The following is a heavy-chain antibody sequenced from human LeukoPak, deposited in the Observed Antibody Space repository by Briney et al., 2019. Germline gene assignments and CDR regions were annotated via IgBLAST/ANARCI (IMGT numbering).Heavy chain of an antibody. CDR2: INHSGST. V-gene: IGHV4-34*01. D-gene: IGHD3-10*01. J-gene: IGHJ4*02. CDR1: GGYFSGYY. Sequence: SETLSLTCAVYGGYFSGYYWSWIRQPPGKGLEWIGEINHSGSTNYNPSLKSRVTISVDTSKNQFSLKLSSVTAADTAVYYCASQAPYYYGSGSYYYWGQGTLVTVSS. CDR3: ASQAPYYYGSGSYYY.